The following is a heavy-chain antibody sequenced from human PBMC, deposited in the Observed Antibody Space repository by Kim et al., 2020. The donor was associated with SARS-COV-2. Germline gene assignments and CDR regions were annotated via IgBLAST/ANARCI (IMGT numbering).Heavy chain of an antibody. J-gene: IGHJ4*02. CDR2: ISAYNGNT. CDR1: GYTFTSYG. D-gene: IGHD6-13*01. V-gene: IGHV1-18*01. CDR3: ARDLSGSEQALFV. Sequence: ASVKVSCKASGYTFTSYGISWVRQAPGQGLEWMGWISAYNGNTNYAQKVQGRVTMTTDTSTRTAYMELRSLRSDYTAVYYCARDLSGSEQALFVWGQGTLVTVSS.